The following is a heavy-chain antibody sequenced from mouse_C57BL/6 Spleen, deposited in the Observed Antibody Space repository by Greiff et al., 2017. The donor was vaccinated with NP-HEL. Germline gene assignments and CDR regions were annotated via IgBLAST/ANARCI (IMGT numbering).Heavy chain of an antibody. V-gene: IGHV1-52*01. CDR1: GYTFTSYW. J-gene: IGHJ3*01. D-gene: IGHD2-4*01. CDR3: ARSDYDVWFAY. CDR2: IDPSDSET. Sequence: QVQLQQSGAELVRPGSSVKLSCKASGYTFTSYWMHWVKQRPIQGLEWIGNIDPSDSETHYNQKFKDKATLTVDKSSSTAYMQLSSLTSEDSAVYYWARSDYDVWFAYWGQGTLVTVSA.